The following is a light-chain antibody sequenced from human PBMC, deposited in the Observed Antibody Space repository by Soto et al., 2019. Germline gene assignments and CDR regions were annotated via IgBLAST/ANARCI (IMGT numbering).Light chain of an antibody. Sequence: DIQMTQSPSSVSASVGDRVTITCRASRDISRWLGWCQQIPGKAPSLLIYAASTLQSRVPSRFSGSGSGTHFTLTISSLQPEDFATYCCQQANSFPPTFGGGPKVEIK. CDR1: RDISRW. CDR3: QQANSFPPT. J-gene: IGKJ4*01. V-gene: IGKV1-12*01. CDR2: AAS.